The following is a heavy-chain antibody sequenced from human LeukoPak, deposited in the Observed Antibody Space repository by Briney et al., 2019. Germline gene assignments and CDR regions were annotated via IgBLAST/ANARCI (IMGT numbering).Heavy chain of an antibody. D-gene: IGHD3-22*01. J-gene: IGHJ4*02. CDR3: ARGSGDSSGYMATFYFDY. Sequence: SETLSLTCTVSGGSISSYYWSWIRQPPGKGLEWIGYIYYSGSTNYNPSLKSRVTISVDTSKNQFSLRLNSVTAADTAVYYCARGSGDSSGYMATFYFDYWGQGTLVTVSS. CDR2: IYYSGST. CDR1: GGSISSYY. V-gene: IGHV4-59*08.